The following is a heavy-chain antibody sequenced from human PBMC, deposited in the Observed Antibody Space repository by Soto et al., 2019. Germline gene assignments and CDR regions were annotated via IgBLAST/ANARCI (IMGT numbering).Heavy chain of an antibody. D-gene: IGHD1-7*01. CDR2: IYYSGST. Sequence: QVQLQESGPGLVKPSQTLSLTCTVSGGSISSGGYYWSWIRQHPGKGLEWIGYIYYSGSTYYNPSLKSRVTISVDTSKNQFSLKLSSVTAADTAVYYCARSSRLYNWNYLERGNWFDPWGQGTLVTVSS. CDR3: ARSSRLYNWNYLERGNWFDP. J-gene: IGHJ5*02. V-gene: IGHV4-31*03. CDR1: GGSISSGGYY.